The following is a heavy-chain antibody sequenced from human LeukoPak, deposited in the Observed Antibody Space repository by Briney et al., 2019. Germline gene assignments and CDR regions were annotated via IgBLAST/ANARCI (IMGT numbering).Heavy chain of an antibody. CDR3: AKYIATSGTAGGRCFDP. Sequence: QPGGSLRLSCAASGFTFSAYSMNWVRQAPGKGLEWVSYISSGGSSIYYADSVKGRFTLSRDNSKNTLYLLMNSLRAEDTAFYYCAKYIATSGTAGGRCFDPWGQGTLVTVSS. CDR1: GFTFSAYS. J-gene: IGHJ5*02. D-gene: IGHD6-13*01. CDR2: ISSGGSSI. V-gene: IGHV3-48*01.